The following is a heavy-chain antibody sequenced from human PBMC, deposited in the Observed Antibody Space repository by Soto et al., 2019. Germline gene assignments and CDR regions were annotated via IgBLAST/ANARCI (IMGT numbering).Heavy chain of an antibody. J-gene: IGHJ4*02. Sequence: PGGSLRLSCVASGFTFSNHAMTWVRQAPGKGLEWVSFISPSSNTIRYAESVKGRFTISRDNSKSTVYLQMNSLRLEDTAVYYCARGPSYSDSYFDHWGQGTLVTVSS. CDR2: ISPSSNTI. CDR3: ARGPSYSDSYFDH. D-gene: IGHD4-17*01. V-gene: IGHV3-48*01. CDR1: GFTFSNHA.